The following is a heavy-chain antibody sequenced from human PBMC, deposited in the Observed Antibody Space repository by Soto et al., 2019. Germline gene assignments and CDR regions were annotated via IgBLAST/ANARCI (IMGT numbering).Heavy chain of an antibody. V-gene: IGHV4-59*01. CDR3: ARAFTFPNHWFDP. Sequence: PSETLSLTCTVSGDSISSYYWSWIRQPPGKGLEWIGYIEYSGSTNYNPSLRGRVTISKDTSKNQFSLKLTSVTAADTAVYYCARAFTFPNHWFDPWGQGTLVTVSS. CDR2: IEYSGST. D-gene: IGHD3-10*01. J-gene: IGHJ5*02. CDR1: GDSISSYY.